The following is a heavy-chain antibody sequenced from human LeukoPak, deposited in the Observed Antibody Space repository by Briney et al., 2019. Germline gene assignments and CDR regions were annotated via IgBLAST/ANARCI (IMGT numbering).Heavy chain of an antibody. CDR3: AREGVSSSWNNWYFDL. CDR1: GFTFSSYA. CDR2: ISYDGSNK. Sequence: PGGSLRLSCAASGFTFSSYAMHWVRQAPGKGLEWVAVISYDGSNKYYADSVKGRFTISRDNSKNTLYLQMNSLRAEDTAVYYCAREGVSSSWNNWYFDLWGRGTLVTVSS. V-gene: IGHV3-30*04. J-gene: IGHJ2*01. D-gene: IGHD6-13*01.